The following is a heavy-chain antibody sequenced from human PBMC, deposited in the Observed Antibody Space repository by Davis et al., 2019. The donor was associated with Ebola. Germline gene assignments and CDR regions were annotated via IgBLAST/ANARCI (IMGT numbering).Heavy chain of an antibody. CDR3: ARGPYSDWTLGAH. J-gene: IGHJ1*01. V-gene: IGHV4-34*01. CDR1: GGPVSGHH. D-gene: IGHD1-26*01. CDR2: FNHIGVT. Sequence: PSETLSLTCAVYGGPVSGHHWTWIRQPPGQGLEWIGEFNHIGVTSYSPSLEGRITVSADTSKNEIYLKLNSVTAADTAVYYCARGPYSDWTLGAHWGQGTRVTVSS.